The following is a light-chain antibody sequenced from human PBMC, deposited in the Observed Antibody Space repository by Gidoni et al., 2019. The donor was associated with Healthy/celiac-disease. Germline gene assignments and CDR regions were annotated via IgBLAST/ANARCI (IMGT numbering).Light chain of an antibody. CDR3: SSYTSSSTLV. V-gene: IGLV2-14*01. CDR2: EVS. Sequence: QSALTQPAPVSGSPGQSITISCTGTSSDVGGYNYVSWYQQQPGKAPKLMIYEVSNRPSGVSNRFSGSKSGNTASRTIYGLQAEDEADYYCSSYTSSSTLVFGGGTKLTVL. CDR1: SSDVGGYNY. J-gene: IGLJ2*01.